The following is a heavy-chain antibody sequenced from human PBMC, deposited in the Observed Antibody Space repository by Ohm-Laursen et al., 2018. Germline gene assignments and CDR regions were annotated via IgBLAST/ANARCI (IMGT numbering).Heavy chain of an antibody. CDR3: ARGAPFYGGFDY. Sequence: SLRLSCTASGFIVSSTYMDWVRQAPGKGLEWLSYIDASGGTIYYADSLKGRFTISRDNAKNSLYLQMNNLRGEDTAIYYCARGAPFYGGFDYWGQGTLVTVSS. CDR1: GFIVSSTY. V-gene: IGHV3-48*01. D-gene: IGHD2/OR15-2a*01. J-gene: IGHJ4*02. CDR2: IDASGGTI.